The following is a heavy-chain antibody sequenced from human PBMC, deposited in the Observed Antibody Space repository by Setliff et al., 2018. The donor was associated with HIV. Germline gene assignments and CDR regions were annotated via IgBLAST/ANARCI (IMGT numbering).Heavy chain of an antibody. Sequence: ASVKVSCKASGYTFTNYYIHWVRQAPGQGLEWMGIINPSGGSTTYAQNFQGRVTMTRDTSTSTVYMELRSLKSEDTAVYYCARDMSGGDGYNHGAFDIWGQGSMVTVSS. J-gene: IGHJ3*02. V-gene: IGHV1-46*01. D-gene: IGHD5-12*01. CDR2: INPSGGST. CDR1: GYTFTNYY. CDR3: ARDMSGGDGYNHGAFDI.